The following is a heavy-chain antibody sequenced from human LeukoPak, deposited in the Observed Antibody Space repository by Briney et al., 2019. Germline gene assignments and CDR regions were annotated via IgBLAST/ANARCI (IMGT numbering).Heavy chain of an antibody. Sequence: GGSLRLSCSASGFTFSSYSMTWVRQAPGKGLEWVSGISESGGATYYAGSAKGRFTISRDNSKNTLYLQMNSLRSDDTAVYYCATVGVGWVAFEYWGQGALVTVSS. CDR1: GFTFSSYS. V-gene: IGHV3-23*01. D-gene: IGHD3-16*01. CDR3: ATVGVGWVAFEY. CDR2: ISESGGAT. J-gene: IGHJ4*02.